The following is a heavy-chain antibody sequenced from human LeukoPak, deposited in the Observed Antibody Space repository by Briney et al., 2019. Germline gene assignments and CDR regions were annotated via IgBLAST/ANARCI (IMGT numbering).Heavy chain of an antibody. V-gene: IGHV3-23*01. D-gene: IGHD1-26*01. Sequence: GGSLRLSCAVSGFTLSSYAMSRVRQAPGKGLEWVSGIRGSGGSTYYADSVKGRFTISRDNSKNTLYLQMNSLRAEDTAVYYCAKLSVERGSHGIEWELPYFDYWGQGTLVTVSS. CDR3: AKLSVERGSHGIEWELPYFDY. J-gene: IGHJ4*02. CDR1: GFTLSSYA. CDR2: IRGSGGST.